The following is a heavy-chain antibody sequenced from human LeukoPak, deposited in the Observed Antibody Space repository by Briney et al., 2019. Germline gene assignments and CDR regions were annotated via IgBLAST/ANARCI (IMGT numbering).Heavy chain of an antibody. CDR2: ISSSSSYI. D-gene: IGHD3-3*01. CDR3: ARDRYDFWSGYFPDNLNWFDP. CDR1: GFSFSSYS. Sequence: GWSLRLSCAASGFSFSSYSMNWVRQAPGKGLEWVSSISSSSSYIYYADSVKGRFTISRDNAKNSLYLQMNSLRAEDTAVYYCARDRYDFWSGYFPDNLNWFDPWGQGTLVTVSS. J-gene: IGHJ5*02. V-gene: IGHV3-21*01.